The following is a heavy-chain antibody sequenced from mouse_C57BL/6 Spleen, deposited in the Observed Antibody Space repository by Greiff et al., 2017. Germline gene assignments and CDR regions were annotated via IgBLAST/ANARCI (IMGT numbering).Heavy chain of an antibody. CDR1: GYTFTSYW. J-gene: IGHJ2*01. CDR3: AQREYDYGRFDY. CDR2: IHPNSGST. V-gene: IGHV1-64*01. D-gene: IGHD2-4*01. Sequence: VQLQQPGAELVKPGASVKLSCKASGYTFTSYWMHWVKQRPGQGLEWIGMIHPNSGSTNYNEKFKSKATLTVDKSSSTAYMQLSSLTSEDSAVYYCAQREYDYGRFDYWGKGTTLTVSS.